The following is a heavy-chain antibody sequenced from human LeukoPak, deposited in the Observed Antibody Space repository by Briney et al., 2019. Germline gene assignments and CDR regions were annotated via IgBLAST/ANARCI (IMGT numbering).Heavy chain of an antibody. CDR1: GGSFSDSY. J-gene: IGHJ5*02. CDR2: IYDSGST. CDR3: ARDRWFDP. Sequence: PSETLSLTCTVSGGSFSDSYWSWIRQPPGKGLEWSGYIYDSGSTNYNPSLKSRVTTSVDTSKNQFSLKMNSVTAADTAVYYCARDRWFDPWGQGTLVTVSS. V-gene: IGHV4-59*01.